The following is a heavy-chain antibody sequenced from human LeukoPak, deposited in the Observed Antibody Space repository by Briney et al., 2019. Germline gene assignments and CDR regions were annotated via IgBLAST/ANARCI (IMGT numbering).Heavy chain of an antibody. CDR2: IWYDGSNK. Sequence: QTGRSLRLSCAASGFTFSSYGMHWVRQAPGKGLEWVAVIWYDGSNKYYADSVKGRFTISRDNSKNTLYLQMNSLRAEDTAVYYCARGRTKVSAFDIWGQGTMVTVSS. CDR1: GFTFSSYG. J-gene: IGHJ3*02. V-gene: IGHV3-33*01. CDR3: ARGRTKVSAFDI.